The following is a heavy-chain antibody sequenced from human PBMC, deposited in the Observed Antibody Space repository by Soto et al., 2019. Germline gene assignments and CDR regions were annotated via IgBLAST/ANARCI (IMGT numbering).Heavy chain of an antibody. V-gene: IGHV3-13*01. CDR1: GFTFSSYD. J-gene: IGHJ6*02. Sequence: GSLRLSCAASGFTFSSYDMHWVRQATGKGLEWVSAIGTAGDTYYPGSVKGRFTISRENAKNSLYLQMNSLRAGDTAVYYCARGSPFVIAAASYYGMDVWGQGTTVTVSS. CDR3: ARGSPFVIAAASYYGMDV. CDR2: IGTAGDT. D-gene: IGHD6-13*01.